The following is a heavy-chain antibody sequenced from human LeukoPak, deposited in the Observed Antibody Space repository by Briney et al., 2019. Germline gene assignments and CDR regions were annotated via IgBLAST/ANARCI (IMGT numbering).Heavy chain of an antibody. V-gene: IGHV4-59*08. Sequence: SETLSLTCTVSGGSIMSYFWSWIRQPPGKGLEWIGYIHYSGSTNYNPSLKSRVAMSVDTSKNQFSLRLTSVTAADTAVYYCARQGDSGSRIRFDKWGQGTLVTVSS. CDR1: GGSIMSYF. CDR3: ARQGDSGSRIRFDK. CDR2: IHYSGST. J-gene: IGHJ4*02. D-gene: IGHD3-10*01.